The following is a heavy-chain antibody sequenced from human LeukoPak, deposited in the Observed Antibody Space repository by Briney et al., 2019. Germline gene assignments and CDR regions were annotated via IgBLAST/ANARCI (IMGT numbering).Heavy chain of an antibody. J-gene: IGHJ4*02. Sequence: PGGSLRLSCTASGFTFGDYAMSWVRQAPGKGLEWVGFIRSKAYGGTTEYAASVKGRFTISRDDSKSIAYLQMNSLKTEDTAVEYCTRDYSNYGPFLDEWGQVSLV. CDR2: IRSKAYGGTT. D-gene: IGHD4-11*01. CDR3: TRDYSNYGPFLDE. V-gene: IGHV3-49*04. CDR1: GFTFGDYA.